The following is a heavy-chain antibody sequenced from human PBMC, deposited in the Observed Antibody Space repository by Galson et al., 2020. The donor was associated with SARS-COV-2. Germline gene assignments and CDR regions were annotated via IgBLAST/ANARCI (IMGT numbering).Heavy chain of an antibody. CDR1: GFTTSSTY. J-gene: IGHJ4*02. CDR2: IYTAGSS. CDR3: AKGKVPSAPWDY. Sequence: GEPLKISCAPSGFTTSSTYINWVSQAPGKGLEWVSAIYTAGSSYYADSVKGRFTISRDNSKNTLYLQMSSLRAEDTAVYYCAKGKVPSAPWDYWGQGTLVTVSS. V-gene: IGHV3-53*01.